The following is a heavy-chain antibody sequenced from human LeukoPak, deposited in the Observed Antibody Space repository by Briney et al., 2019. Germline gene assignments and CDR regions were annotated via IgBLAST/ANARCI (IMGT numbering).Heavy chain of an antibody. V-gene: IGHV1-2*02. CDR1: GYTFTGYY. CDR3: ARSRGTTSVRRAFDI. D-gene: IGHD1-1*01. Sequence: ASVKVSCKASGYTFTGYYMHWVRQAPGQGLEWMGWINPNSGGTNYAQKFQGRVTMTRDTSISTAYMELSRLRSDDTAVYYCARSRGTTSVRRAFDIWGQGTMVTVSS. CDR2: INPNSGGT. J-gene: IGHJ3*02.